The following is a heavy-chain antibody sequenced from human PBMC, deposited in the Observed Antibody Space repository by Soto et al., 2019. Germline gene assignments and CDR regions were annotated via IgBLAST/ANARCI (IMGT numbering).Heavy chain of an antibody. CDR1: GYSFTSYG. D-gene: IGHD3-22*01. V-gene: IGHV1-18*01. CDR2: ISVYNGNT. CDR3: AREPPYYYDSSGYFFESFQYDMDV. J-gene: IGHJ6*02. Sequence: ASVKVSCKASGYSFTSYGITWVRQAPGQGLEWMGWISVYNGNTKYAQKIQGRVSMTTDTPTSTAYMELRSLRSDDTAVYYCAREPPYYYDSSGYFFESFQYDMDVWGQGTTVTAP.